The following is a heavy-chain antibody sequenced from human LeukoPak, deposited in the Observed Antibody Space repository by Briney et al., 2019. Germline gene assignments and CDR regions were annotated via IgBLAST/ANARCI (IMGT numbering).Heavy chain of an antibody. CDR3: ARGAYSSSLTDY. J-gene: IGHJ4*02. CDR2: IYYSGST. V-gene: IGHV4-59*01. Sequence: SETLSLTCTVSGGSISSYYWSWIRQPPGKGLEWIGYIYYSGSTNYNPSLKSRVTISVDTSKNQFSLKLSSVTAADTAVYYCARGAYSSSLTDYWGQGTLVTVSS. D-gene: IGHD6-13*01. CDR1: GGSISSYY.